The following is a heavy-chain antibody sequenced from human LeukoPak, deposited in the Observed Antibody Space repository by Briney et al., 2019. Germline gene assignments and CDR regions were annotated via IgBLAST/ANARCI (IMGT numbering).Heavy chain of an antibody. D-gene: IGHD3-9*01. Sequence: SETLSLTCSVSGGSVSSYYWSWIRQPAGKGLKWIGRIYTSGNTNYNPSLKSRVTMSVDTSKNQFSLKLSSVTAADTAVYYCARDGYDFLTGLLDYWGQGTLVTVSS. J-gene: IGHJ4*02. CDR1: GGSVSSYY. V-gene: IGHV4-4*07. CDR3: ARDGYDFLTGLLDY. CDR2: IYTSGNT.